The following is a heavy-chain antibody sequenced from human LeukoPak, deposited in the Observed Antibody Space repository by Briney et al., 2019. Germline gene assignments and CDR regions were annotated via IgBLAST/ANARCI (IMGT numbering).Heavy chain of an antibody. CDR2: INHSGST. V-gene: IGHV4-34*01. J-gene: IGHJ6*03. CDR1: GGSFRGYY. D-gene: IGHD6-19*01. Sequence: PSETLSLTCAVYGGSFRGYYWSWIRQPPGNGREWSGEINHSGSTNYNPSLKNSVTRSLDTSKNPFSRKLSSVTAADTAVYYCARVPLRWLVRKSSSPVSMEYYMDVWGKGTAVTVSS. CDR3: ARVPLRWLVRKSSSPVSMEYYMDV.